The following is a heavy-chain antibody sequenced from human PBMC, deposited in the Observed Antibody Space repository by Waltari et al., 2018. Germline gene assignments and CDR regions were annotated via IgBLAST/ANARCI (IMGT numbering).Heavy chain of an antibody. CDR3: SESLNV. CDR1: GFTFSNFW. V-gene: IGHV3-7*01. Sequence: EVQMVVSGGGLVQPGGSLRPSCAASGFTFSNFWMDWVRQAPGKGLEWVANINPDGSAKNYVDSVKGRFTIFRDNTKNSLYLQMNSLRDEDTAIYYCSESLNVWGPGTTVTVSS. CDR2: INPDGSAK. J-gene: IGHJ6*02.